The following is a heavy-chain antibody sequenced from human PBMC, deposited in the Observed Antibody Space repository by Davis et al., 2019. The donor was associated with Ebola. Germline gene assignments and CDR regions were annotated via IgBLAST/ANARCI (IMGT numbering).Heavy chain of an antibody. CDR2: IDSTSDTI. CDR1: GFTLSTYS. CDR3: ARDKGNDYGDHLGY. V-gene: IGHV3-48*02. Sequence: GESLKISCVASGFTLSTYSMNWVRQAPGKGLEWVSYIDSTSDTIYYADSMKGRITISRDNAKNSLSLRINSLRDEDTAVYYCARDKGNDYGDHLGYWGQGTLVTVSS. J-gene: IGHJ4*02. D-gene: IGHD4-17*01.